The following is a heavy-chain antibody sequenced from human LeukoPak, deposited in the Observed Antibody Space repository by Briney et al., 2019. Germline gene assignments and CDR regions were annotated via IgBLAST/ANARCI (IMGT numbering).Heavy chain of an antibody. D-gene: IGHD4-17*01. CDR2: INHSGST. V-gene: IGHV4-34*01. Sequence: SETLSLTCAVYGGSFSGYYWSWIRQPPGKGLEWIGEINHSGSTNYNPSLKSRVTISADTSKNQFSLKLSSVTAADTAVYYCARMTTGHWYFDLWGRGTLVTVSS. J-gene: IGHJ2*01. CDR3: ARMTTGHWYFDL. CDR1: GGSFSGYY.